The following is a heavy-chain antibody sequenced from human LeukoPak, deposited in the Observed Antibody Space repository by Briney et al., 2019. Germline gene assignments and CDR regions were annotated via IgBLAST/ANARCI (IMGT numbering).Heavy chain of an antibody. CDR2: ISSSSNTI. J-gene: IGHJ4*02. Sequence: GGSLRLSCAASGFTFSSYSMNWVRQAPGKGLEWVSYISSSSNTIYYAGSVKGRFTISRDNAKNSLYLQMNSLRVEDTAVYYCARVRSSWYYFDYWGQGTLSPSPQ. CDR3: ARVRSSWYYFDY. D-gene: IGHD6-13*01. CDR1: GFTFSSYS. V-gene: IGHV3-48*04.